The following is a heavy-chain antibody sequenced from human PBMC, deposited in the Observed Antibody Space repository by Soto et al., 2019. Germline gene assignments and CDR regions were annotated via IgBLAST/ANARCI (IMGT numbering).Heavy chain of an antibody. CDR2: IYWDDDK. D-gene: IGHD2-15*01. Sequence: QITLKESGPTLVKPTQTLTLTCTFSGFSLSTSGVGVAWIRQPPGKALEWLALIYWDDDKRYRPSLESRLTITKDTYKNQVMRTTTNMAPVETSTYSCAYVPCSGGSSFGFAYRGMDVWGQGTTVTVSS. J-gene: IGHJ6*02. CDR3: AYVPCSGGSSFGFAYRGMDV. CDR1: GFSLSTSGVG. V-gene: IGHV2-5*02.